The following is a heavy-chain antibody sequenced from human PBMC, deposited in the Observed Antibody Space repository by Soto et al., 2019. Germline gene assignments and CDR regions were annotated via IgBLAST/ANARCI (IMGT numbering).Heavy chain of an antibody. Sequence: SLRLSCAASGFTFSSYAMSWVRQAPGKGLEWVSAISGSGGSTYYADSVKGRFTISRDNSKNTLYLQMNSLRAEDTAVYYCAKVGYYGSGSYYFDYWGQGTLVTVSS. V-gene: IGHV3-23*01. CDR1: GFTFSSYA. D-gene: IGHD3-10*01. CDR3: AKVGYYGSGSYYFDY. CDR2: ISGSGGST. J-gene: IGHJ4*02.